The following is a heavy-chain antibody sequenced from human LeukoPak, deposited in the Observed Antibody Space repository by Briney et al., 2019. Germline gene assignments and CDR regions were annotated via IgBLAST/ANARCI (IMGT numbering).Heavy chain of an antibody. CDR3: ARHVIAVAGIISYYFDF. V-gene: IGHV5-51*01. D-gene: IGHD6-19*01. CDR1: GYSFASYW. J-gene: IGHJ4*02. CDR2: IYPGDSDT. Sequence: GESLKISCKGSGYSFASYWIGWVRQMPGKGLEWMGIIYPGDSDTRYSPSFQGQVTISADKSISTAYLQWSSLKASDTAMYYCARHVIAVAGIISYYFDFWGQGTLVTVSS.